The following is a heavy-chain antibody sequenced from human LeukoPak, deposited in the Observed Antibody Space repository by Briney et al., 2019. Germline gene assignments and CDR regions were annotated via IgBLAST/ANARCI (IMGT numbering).Heavy chain of an antibody. CDR1: GYTFTGYY. Sequence: ASVKVSCKASGYTFTGYYMHWVRQAPGQGLEWMGWINTNNGNPTYAQDFTGRFVFSLDTSVNTAYLQINSLKAEDTALYYCARDLGQYNSDWGRSFDYWGQGTLVTVSS. D-gene: IGHD3-16*01. CDR2: INTNNGNP. V-gene: IGHV7-4-1*02. CDR3: ARDLGQYNSDWGRSFDY. J-gene: IGHJ4*02.